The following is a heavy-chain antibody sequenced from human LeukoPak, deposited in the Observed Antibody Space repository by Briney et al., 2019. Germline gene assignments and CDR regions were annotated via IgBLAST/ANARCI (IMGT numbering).Heavy chain of an antibody. CDR2: INPNSGGT. Sequence: GASVKVSCKASGYTFTGYYMHWVRQAPGQGLEWMGWINPNSGGTNYAQKFQGRVTMTRDTSISTAYMELSRLRSDDAAVYYCARGSGGYSGYDNWFDPWGQGTLVTVSS. CDR3: ARGSGGYSGYDNWFDP. V-gene: IGHV1-2*02. J-gene: IGHJ5*02. D-gene: IGHD5-12*01. CDR1: GYTFTGYY.